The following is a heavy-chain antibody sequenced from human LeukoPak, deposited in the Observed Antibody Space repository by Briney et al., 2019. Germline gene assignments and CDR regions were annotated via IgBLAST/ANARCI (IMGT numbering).Heavy chain of an antibody. CDR2: IYCSGNT. Sequence: SETLSLTCTVSGGSINSGDYYWSWIRQPPGKGLEWIGYIYCSGNTYYNPSLKSRVTISLDTSKNQFSLKLSSVTAADTAVYYCARDLSPHGFDPWGQGTLVTVSS. V-gene: IGHV4-30-4*01. J-gene: IGHJ5*02. CDR3: ARDLSPHGFDP. CDR1: GGSINSGDYY.